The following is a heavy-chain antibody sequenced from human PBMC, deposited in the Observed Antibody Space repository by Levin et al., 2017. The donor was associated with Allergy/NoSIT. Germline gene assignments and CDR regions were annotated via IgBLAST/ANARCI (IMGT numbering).Heavy chain of an antibody. CDR1: GFTFSSYG. J-gene: IGHJ6*02. CDR2: ISDDGSNN. Sequence: PGGSLRLSCAASGFTFSSYGMNWVRQAPGKGLEWVAFISDDGSNNYFLESVKGRFTISRDNSKNTLYLQMNSLRPDDTAVYYCAKQWIIGLASNYGMDVWGQGPTVTVSS. V-gene: IGHV3-30*18. D-gene: IGHD3-10*01. CDR3: AKQWIIGLASNYGMDV.